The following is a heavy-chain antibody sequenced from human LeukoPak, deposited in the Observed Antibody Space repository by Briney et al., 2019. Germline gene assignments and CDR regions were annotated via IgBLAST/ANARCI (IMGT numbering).Heavy chain of an antibody. CDR3: ARHRGDSSGPQEPNWFDP. Sequence: SETLSLTCAVSGSSITSDYYWGWIRLPPEKGLEWIANIYHAGETYYNPSLKSRVTMSVESSKNQFSLKLSSVTAADPAVYYCARHRGDSSGPQEPNWFDPWGQGTLVTVSS. J-gene: IGHJ5*02. CDR2: IYHAGET. CDR1: GSSITSDYY. V-gene: IGHV4-38-2*01. D-gene: IGHD6-19*01.